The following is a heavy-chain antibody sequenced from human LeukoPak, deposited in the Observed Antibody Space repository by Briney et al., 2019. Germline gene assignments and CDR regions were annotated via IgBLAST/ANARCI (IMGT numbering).Heavy chain of an antibody. CDR1: GFTFSNAR. D-gene: IGHD3-22*01. J-gene: IGHJ4*02. CDR3: TTDLTYYYDSSGYYPPYR. V-gene: IGHV3-15*01. Sequence: GGSLRLSCAASGFTFSNARMSWVRQAPGKGLEWVGRIKSKTDGGTTDYAAPVKGRFTISRDDSKNTLYLQMNSLKTEDTAVYYCTTDLTYYYDSSGYYPPYRWGQGTLVTVSS. CDR2: IKSKTDGGTT.